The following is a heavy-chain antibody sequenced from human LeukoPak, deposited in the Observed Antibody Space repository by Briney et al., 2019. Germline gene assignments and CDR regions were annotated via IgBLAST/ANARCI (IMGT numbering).Heavy chain of an antibody. CDR2: IKSKTDGGTI. Sequence: GGSLRLSCAASGFTFSNAWMSWVRQAPGKGLEWVGRIKSKTDGGTIDYAAPVKGRFTISRDDSKNTLYLQMNSLKNEDTAVYYCTTDTLGYCSSTSCYGSYYYYYYGMDVWGKGTTVTVSS. V-gene: IGHV3-15*01. CDR3: TTDTLGYCSSTSCYGSYYYYYYGMDV. D-gene: IGHD2-2*01. J-gene: IGHJ6*04. CDR1: GFTFSNAW.